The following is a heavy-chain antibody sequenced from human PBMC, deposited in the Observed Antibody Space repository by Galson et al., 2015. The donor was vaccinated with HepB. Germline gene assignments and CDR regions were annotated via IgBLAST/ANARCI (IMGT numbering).Heavy chain of an antibody. D-gene: IGHD3-10*01. V-gene: IGHV3-33*08. CDR3: AGGPYGSGSWLDY. CDR1: GFTFSSYG. J-gene: IGHJ4*02. CDR2: IWYDGSNK. Sequence: SLRLSCAASGFTFSSYGMHWVRQAPGKGLEWVAVIWYDGSNKYYADSVKGRFTISRDNSKNTLYLQMNSLRAEDTAVYYCAGGPYGSGSWLDYWGQGTLVTVSS.